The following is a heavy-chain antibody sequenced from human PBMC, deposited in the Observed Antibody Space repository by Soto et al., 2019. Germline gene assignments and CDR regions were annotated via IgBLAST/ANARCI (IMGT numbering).Heavy chain of an antibody. D-gene: IGHD2-21*02. CDR3: ARAGTPTYTVVTKPYYYYGMDV. V-gene: IGHV3-30-3*01. CDR2: ISYDGSNK. J-gene: IGHJ6*02. CDR1: GFTFSSYA. Sequence: PGGSLRLSCAASGFTFSSYAMHWVRQAPGKGLEWVAVISYDGSNKYYADSVKGRFTISRDNSKNTLYLQMNSLRAEDTAVYYCARAGTPTYTVVTKPYYYYGMDVWGQGTTVTVSS.